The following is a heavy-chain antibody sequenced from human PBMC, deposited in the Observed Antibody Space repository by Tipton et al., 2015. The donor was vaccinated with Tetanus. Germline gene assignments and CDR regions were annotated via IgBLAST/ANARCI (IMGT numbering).Heavy chain of an antibody. J-gene: IGHJ4*02. V-gene: IGHV3-30*04. CDR1: GFTFSSYA. CDR3: ARDPYGDSPNYFDY. D-gene: IGHD4-17*01. CDR2: ISYDGSNN. Sequence: RSLRLSCAASGFTFSSYAMRWVRQAPGKGLEWVAVISYDGSNNYYADSVKGRFTISRDNSKNTLYLQMNSLRAEDTAVYYCARDPYGDSPNYFDYWGQGTLVTVSS.